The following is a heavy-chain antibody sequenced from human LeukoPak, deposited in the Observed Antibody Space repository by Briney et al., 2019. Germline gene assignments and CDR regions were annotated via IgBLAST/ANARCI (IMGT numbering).Heavy chain of an antibody. V-gene: IGHV4-59*01. D-gene: IGHD3-3*01. CDR1: GGSISSYY. Sequence: PSETLSLTCTVSGGSISSYYWSWIRQPPGKGLEWIGYIYYSGSTNYNPSLKSRVTISVDTSKNQFSLKLSSVTAADTAVYYCARGRKHYYYDFWSGYYTFDYWGQGTLVTVSS. CDR2: IYYSGST. J-gene: IGHJ4*02. CDR3: ARGRKHYYYDFWSGYYTFDY.